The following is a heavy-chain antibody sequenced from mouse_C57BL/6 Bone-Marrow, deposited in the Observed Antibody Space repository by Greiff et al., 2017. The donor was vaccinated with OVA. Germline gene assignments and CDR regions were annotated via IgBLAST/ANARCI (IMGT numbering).Heavy chain of an antibody. D-gene: IGHD2-2*01. Sequence: VQLQQSGAELVRPGASVKLSCTASGFNIKDYYMHWVKQRPEQGLEWIGWIYPENGDTEYASKFKGKATITADTSSNTAYLQLSSLTSEDTAVYYCTYGYPWFAYWGQGTLVTVSA. J-gene: IGHJ3*01. CDR2: IYPENGDT. V-gene: IGHV14-4*01. CDR3: TYGYPWFAY. CDR1: GFNIKDYY.